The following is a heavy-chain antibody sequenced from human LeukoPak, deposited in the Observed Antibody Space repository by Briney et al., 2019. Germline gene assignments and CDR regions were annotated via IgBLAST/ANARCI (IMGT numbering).Heavy chain of an antibody. CDR2: VNPNSGGR. J-gene: IGHJ4*02. V-gene: IGHV1-2*02. CDR1: GYTFTAKY. CDR3: APNSGYSSGWFIG. Sequence: GAPVKVSCKASGYTFTAKYLHWVRQAPGQGLEWMGWVNPNSGGRTYAQKFQGRVAVTSDTSISTAYMGLETLTSDDTAVYYCAPNSGYSSGWFIGWGQGTLVIVSS. D-gene: IGHD6-19*01.